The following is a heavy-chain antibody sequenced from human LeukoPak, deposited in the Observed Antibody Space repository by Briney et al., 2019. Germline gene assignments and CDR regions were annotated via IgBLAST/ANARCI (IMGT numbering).Heavy chain of an antibody. CDR2: IYYSGST. CDR3: AREGRDFWSGPRGWFDP. CDR1: GGSISSYY. D-gene: IGHD3-3*01. J-gene: IGHJ5*02. V-gene: IGHV4-59*12. Sequence: SETLSLTCTVSGGSISSYYWSWIRQPPGKGLEWIGYIYYSGSTNYNPSLKSRVTISVDTSKNQFSLRLSSVTAADTAVYYCAREGRDFWSGPRGWFDPWGQGTLVTVSS.